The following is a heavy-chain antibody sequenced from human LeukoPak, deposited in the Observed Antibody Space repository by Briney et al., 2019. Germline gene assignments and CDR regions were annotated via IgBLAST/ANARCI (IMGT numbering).Heavy chain of an antibody. D-gene: IGHD3-10*01. CDR3: ARGMGYYGSGSYDY. Sequence: SETLSLTCAVYGGSFSGYYWSWIRQPPGKGLEWIGEINHSGSTNYNPSLKSRVTISVDTSKNQFSLKLSSVTAADTAVYYCARGMGYYGSGSYDYWGQGTLVTVSS. CDR2: INHSGST. CDR1: GGSFSGYY. V-gene: IGHV4-34*01. J-gene: IGHJ4*02.